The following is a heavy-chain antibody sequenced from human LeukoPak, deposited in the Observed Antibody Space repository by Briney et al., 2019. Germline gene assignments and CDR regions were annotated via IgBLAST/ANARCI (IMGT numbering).Heavy chain of an antibody. CDR3: ARTYYYDSSGYYSPNNWFDP. CDR2: IYYSGST. J-gene: IGHJ5*02. V-gene: IGHV4-39*01. Sequence: TSETLSLTCTVSGGSISSSSYYWGWIRQPPGKGLEWIGSIYYSGSTYYNPSLKSRVTMSVDTSKNQFSRKLISVTAADTAVYYCARTYYYDSSGYYSPNNWFDPGGQGTLVTVSS. CDR1: GGSISSSSYY. D-gene: IGHD3-22*01.